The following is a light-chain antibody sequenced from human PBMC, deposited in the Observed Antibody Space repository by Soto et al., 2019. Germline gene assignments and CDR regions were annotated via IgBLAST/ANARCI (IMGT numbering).Light chain of an antibody. CDR1: QDISRW. CDR2: AAS. Sequence: DIQMTQSPSSVSASVGDRVTITCRASQDISRWLAWYQQKPGRAPKLLIYAASNLQSGVPSRFSGSGSETDYTLTISSLQPEDVATYYCQQANSFPWTFGQGTKVEVK. CDR3: QQANSFPWT. V-gene: IGKV1-12*02. J-gene: IGKJ1*01.